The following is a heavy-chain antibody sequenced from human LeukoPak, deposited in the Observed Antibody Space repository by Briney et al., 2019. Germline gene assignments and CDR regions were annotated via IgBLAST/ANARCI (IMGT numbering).Heavy chain of an antibody. Sequence: PGGSLRLSCAASGFTFSSYAMSWVRQAPGKGLGWVSAISGSGGSTYYADSVKGRFTISRDNSKNTMYLEMNSLRGEDTAVYYCAKVPVLLWFGELFRYYFDYWGQGTLVTVSS. D-gene: IGHD3-10*01. CDR3: AKVPVLLWFGELFRYYFDY. CDR1: GFTFSSYA. J-gene: IGHJ4*02. CDR2: ISGSGGST. V-gene: IGHV3-23*01.